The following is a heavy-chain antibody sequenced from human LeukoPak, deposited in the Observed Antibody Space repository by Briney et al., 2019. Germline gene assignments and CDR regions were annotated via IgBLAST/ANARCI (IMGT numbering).Heavy chain of an antibody. J-gene: IGHJ4*02. CDR1: GGSISSYY. V-gene: IGHV4-4*08. CDR2: IYTSGST. CDR3: ARVTVLYYYDSANYFDF. Sequence: SETLSLTCTVSGGSISSYYWSWIRQPPGKGLEWIGYIYTSGSTNYNPSLKGRVTMSVDTSKNQFSLKLTSVTAADSAVYYCARVTVLYYYDSANYFDFWGQGTLVTVSS. D-gene: IGHD3-22*01.